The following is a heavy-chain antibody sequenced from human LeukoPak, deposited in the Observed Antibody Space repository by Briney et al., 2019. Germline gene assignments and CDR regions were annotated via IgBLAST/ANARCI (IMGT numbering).Heavy chain of an antibody. CDR2: IYSGGST. D-gene: IGHD2-15*01. Sequence: PGGSLRLSCAASGFTFSSYSMNWGRQAPGKGLEWGSVIYSGGSTYYADSVKGRFTISRDNSQNTLYLQMNSLRAEDTAVYYCARDARAVVARLTGMDVWGQGTTVTVSS. V-gene: IGHV3-66*01. J-gene: IGHJ6*02. CDR1: GFTFSSYS. CDR3: ARDARAVVARLTGMDV.